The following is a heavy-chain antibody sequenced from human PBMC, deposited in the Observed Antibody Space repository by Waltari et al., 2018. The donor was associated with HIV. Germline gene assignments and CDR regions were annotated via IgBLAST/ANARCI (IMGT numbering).Heavy chain of an antibody. D-gene: IGHD3-22*01. Sequence: QVQLVQSGAEVKKPGASVKVSCKASGYTFTSYDINWVRQATGQGLEWMGWMNPNSGNTVYAQKFQGIVTMTRNTSISTAYMGLSSLRSEDTAVYYCARAAKYYYDSSGYSGDYWGQGTLVTVSS. CDR2: MNPNSGNT. CDR3: ARAAKYYYDSSGYSGDY. V-gene: IGHV1-8*01. J-gene: IGHJ4*02. CDR1: GYTFTSYD.